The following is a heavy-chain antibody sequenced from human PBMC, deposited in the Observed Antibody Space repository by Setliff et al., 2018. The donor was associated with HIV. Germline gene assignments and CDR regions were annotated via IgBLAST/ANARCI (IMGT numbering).Heavy chain of an antibody. D-gene: IGHD3-22*01. J-gene: IGHJ6*03. CDR3: ARVGYYDSSGYYYGHYYYYMDV. Sequence: SETLSLTCTVSGGSISSSNYYWGWIRQSPGKGLEWIGHINTSGSTKYNPSLKSRVTMSVDTSKNQFSLKLSSVTAADTAVYYCARVGYYDSSGYYYGHYYYYMDVWGKGTTVTVSS. V-gene: IGHV4-61*05. CDR2: INTSGST. CDR1: GGSISSSNYY.